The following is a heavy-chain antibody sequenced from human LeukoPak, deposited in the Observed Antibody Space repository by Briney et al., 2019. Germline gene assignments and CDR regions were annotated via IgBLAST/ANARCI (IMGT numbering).Heavy chain of an antibody. CDR3: AAFRGYDFAYYFDY. CDR1: GGSISSGDYY. CDR2: IYYSGST. Sequence: SETLSLTCTVSGGSISSGDYYWSWIRQPPGKGLEWIGYIYYSGSTYYNPSLKSRVTISVDTSKNQFSLKLRSVTAADTAVYYCAAFRGYDFAYYFDYWGQGTLVTVSS. V-gene: IGHV4-30-4*08. J-gene: IGHJ4*02. D-gene: IGHD5-12*01.